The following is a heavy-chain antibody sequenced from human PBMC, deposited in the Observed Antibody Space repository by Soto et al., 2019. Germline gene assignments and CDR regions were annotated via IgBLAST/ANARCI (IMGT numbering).Heavy chain of an antibody. D-gene: IGHD6-25*01. CDR3: ASRVTAAGGFWYFDL. Sequence: EVQLVQSGAEVKRPGESLKISCKVSGYSLSSYWIAWVRQMPGKGLEWMGIIYVGDSDPKYSPSFQGQVTISADKSISSAYLKWSSLKASDTAMYYCASRVTAAGGFWYFDLWGRGTLVTVSS. CDR1: GYSLSSYW. J-gene: IGHJ2*01. CDR2: IYVGDSDP. V-gene: IGHV5-51*01.